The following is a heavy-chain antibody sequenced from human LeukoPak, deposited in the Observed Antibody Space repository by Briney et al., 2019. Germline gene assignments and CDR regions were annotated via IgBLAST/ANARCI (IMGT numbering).Heavy chain of an antibody. Sequence: GGSLRLSCAVSGFTFRTYWMHWVRQVPGEGLVWVSRINEDGSITNYADSVKGRFSISRDNAKNTLYLQMNSLRAEDTAVYYCGRDLGGRSGYWGQGTLVTVTS. V-gene: IGHV3-74*01. D-gene: IGHD1-26*01. CDR1: GFTFRTYW. CDR2: INEDGSIT. J-gene: IGHJ4*02. CDR3: GRDLGGRSGY.